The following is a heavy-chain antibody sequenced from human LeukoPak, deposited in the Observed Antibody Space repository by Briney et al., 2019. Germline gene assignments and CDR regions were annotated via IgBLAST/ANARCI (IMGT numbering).Heavy chain of an antibody. CDR1: GFTFSIYS. CDR2: IRYDGSNK. J-gene: IGHJ4*02. V-gene: IGHV3-33*08. CDR3: ARIAPSS. Sequence: GGSLRLSCAASGFTFSIYSMNWVRQAPGKGLEWVAFIRYDGSNKYYADSVKGRFTISRDNSKNTLYLQMNSLRAEDTAVYYCARIAPSSWGQGTLVTVSS. D-gene: IGHD6-13*01.